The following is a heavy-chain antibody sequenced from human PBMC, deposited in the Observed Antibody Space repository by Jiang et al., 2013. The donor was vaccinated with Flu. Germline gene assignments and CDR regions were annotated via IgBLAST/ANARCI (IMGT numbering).Heavy chain of an antibody. V-gene: IGHV6-1*01. Sequence: QTLSLTCAISGDSLSNSSAAWNWIRQSPSRGLEWLGRAYYRSRWYNDYAVSVKSRITINPDTSKNQLSLHLNSVTPEDTAIYYCAWVSYYYGMDVWGQGTTGHRLL. D-gene: IGHD2-21*01. J-gene: IGHJ6*02. CDR3: AWVSYYYGMDV. CDR1: GDSLSNSSAA. CDR2: AYYRSRWYN.